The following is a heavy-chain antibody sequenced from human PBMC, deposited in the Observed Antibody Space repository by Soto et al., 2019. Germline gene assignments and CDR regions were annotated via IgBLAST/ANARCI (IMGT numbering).Heavy chain of an antibody. CDR2: ISDSGATT. CDR1: GFPFGENA. J-gene: IGHJ4*02. D-gene: IGHD6-19*01. V-gene: IGHV3-23*01. CDR3: ARSYSSGWEFDY. Sequence: GGSLRLSCAASGFPFGENAMSWVRQAPGKGLEWVSGISDSGATTYYADSVRGRFTISRDNSKNTLYLQMNSLRVEDTAVYYCARSYSSGWEFDYWGQGTQVTVSS.